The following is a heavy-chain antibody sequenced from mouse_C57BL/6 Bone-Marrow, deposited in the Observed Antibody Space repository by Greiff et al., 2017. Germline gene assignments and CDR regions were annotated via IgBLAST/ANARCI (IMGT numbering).Heavy chain of an antibody. Sequence: QVQLQQSGAELAKPGASVKLSCKASGYTFTSYWIHWVKQRPGQGLEWIGYINPSSGYTKYNQKFKDKATLTADKSSRTVYMQLSSRTYEDSAAYYCASTITTVVESFAYWGQGTLVTVSA. CDR3: ASTITTVVESFAY. V-gene: IGHV1-7*01. D-gene: IGHD1-1*01. CDR1: GYTFTSYW. J-gene: IGHJ3*01. CDR2: INPSSGYT.